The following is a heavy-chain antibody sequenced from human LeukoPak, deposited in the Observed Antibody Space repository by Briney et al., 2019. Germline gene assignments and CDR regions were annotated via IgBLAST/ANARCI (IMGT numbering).Heavy chain of an antibody. J-gene: IGHJ4*02. V-gene: IGHV3-7*03. Sequence: GGSLRLSCAASGFTFSSYWMTWVRQAPGKGLEWVANIKQDGSEKYYVDSVKGRFTISRDNTKNSLNLQMNSLRAEDTAVYYCAKDRSGYDFGGPDYWGQGTLVTVSS. CDR3: AKDRSGYDFGGPDY. D-gene: IGHD5-12*01. CDR2: IKQDGSEK. CDR1: GFTFSSYW.